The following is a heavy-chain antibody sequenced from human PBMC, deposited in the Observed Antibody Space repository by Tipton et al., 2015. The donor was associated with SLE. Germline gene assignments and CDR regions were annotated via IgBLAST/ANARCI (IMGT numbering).Heavy chain of an antibody. CDR2: MHHNGST. J-gene: IGHJ5*01. Sequence: TLSLTCTVSLYSIGSGFYWDWVRQAPGKGLEWVATMHHNGSTYYNPSLRSRVAVLMDTSRNQFSLRLKSVTAADTAVYYCATGHFDFWGQGRLVTVSS. CDR1: LYSIGSGFY. V-gene: IGHV4-38-2*02. D-gene: IGHD1-1*01. CDR3: ATGHFDF.